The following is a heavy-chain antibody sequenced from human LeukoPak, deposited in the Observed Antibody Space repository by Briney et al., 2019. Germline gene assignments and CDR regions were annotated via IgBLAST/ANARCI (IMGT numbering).Heavy chain of an antibody. J-gene: IGHJ3*02. CDR1: GFTFSSYA. CDR3: AREAILGNAFDI. Sequence: PGGSLRLSCAASGFTFSSYAMSWVRQAPGKGLEWVSAISGSGGSTYYADSVKGRFTISRDNAKNSLYLQMNSLRAEDTAVYYCAREAILGNAFDIWGQGTMVTVSS. D-gene: IGHD5-18*01. CDR2: ISGSGGST. V-gene: IGHV3-23*01.